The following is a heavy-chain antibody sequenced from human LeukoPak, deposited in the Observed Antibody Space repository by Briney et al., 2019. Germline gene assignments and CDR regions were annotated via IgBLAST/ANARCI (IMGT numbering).Heavy chain of an antibody. CDR3: AREPGMTVVVMDY. Sequence: PGGSLGLSCAASGFTLSSYAMHWVRQAPGKGLEWVAFISYDGSNQYYADYVKGRFTISRDNSKNTLYLQMNSLRVEDTALYYCAREPGMTVVVMDYWGQGTLVTVSS. D-gene: IGHD3-22*01. J-gene: IGHJ4*02. CDR1: GFTLSSYA. CDR2: ISYDGSNQ. V-gene: IGHV3-30-3*01.